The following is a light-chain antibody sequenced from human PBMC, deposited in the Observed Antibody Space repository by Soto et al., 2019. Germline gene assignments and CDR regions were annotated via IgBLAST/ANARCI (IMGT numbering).Light chain of an antibody. J-gene: IGKJ2*01. Sequence: DIQMTQSPSAMSASVGDRVTITCRASQDISSYLAWFQQKPGKVPKRLIHTASSLQSGVTSRFSGSRSVTEFTLTISLQPEDLATYYCLQYNSHPYTFGQGTKLEI. CDR2: TAS. CDR1: QDISSY. CDR3: LQYNSHPYT. V-gene: IGKV1-17*03.